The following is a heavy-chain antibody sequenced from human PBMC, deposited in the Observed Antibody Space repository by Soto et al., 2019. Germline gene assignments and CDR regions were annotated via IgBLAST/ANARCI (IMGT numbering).Heavy chain of an antibody. CDR2: IYHSGST. CDR1: GGSISTTHW. J-gene: IGHJ5*02. D-gene: IGHD3-22*01. CDR3: ARKSYYDPYHCDP. V-gene: IGHV4-4*02. Sequence: QVQLQESGPGLVKPSGTLSLTCAVSGGSISTTHWWTWVRQPPGKGLEWIGEIYHSGSTNSNPSLKSRVTISVHNSKNQFSLKLSSVTAADTAVYYCARKSYYDPYHCDPWGQGTLVTVSS.